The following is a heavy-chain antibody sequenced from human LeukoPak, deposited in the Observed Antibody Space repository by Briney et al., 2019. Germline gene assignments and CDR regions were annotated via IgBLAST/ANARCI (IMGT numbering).Heavy chain of an antibody. CDR2: INHSGST. Sequence: PSETLSLTCTVSGGSISSYYWSWIRQPPGKGLEWIGEINHSGSTNYNPSLKSRVTISVDTSKNQFSLKLSSVTAADTAVYYCVREDNCFDPWGQGTQVTVSS. J-gene: IGHJ5*02. CDR3: VREDNCFDP. CDR1: GGSISSYY. V-gene: IGHV4-34*01.